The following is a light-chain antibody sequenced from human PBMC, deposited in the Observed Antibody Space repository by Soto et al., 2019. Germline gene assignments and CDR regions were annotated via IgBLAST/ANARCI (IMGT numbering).Light chain of an antibody. CDR2: DAS. J-gene: IGKJ4*01. Sequence: EIVMTQSPATLSVSPGERATLSCRASQSVSSNLAWYQQKPGQAPRLLIYDASNSATGIPARFSGSGSGTDFILTISSLEPEDSGVYYCQQRNDWVTFGGGTKVDIK. V-gene: IGKV3-11*01. CDR3: QQRNDWVT. CDR1: QSVSSN.